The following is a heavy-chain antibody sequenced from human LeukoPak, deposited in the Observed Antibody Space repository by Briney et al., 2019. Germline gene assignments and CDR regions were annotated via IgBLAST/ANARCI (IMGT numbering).Heavy chain of an antibody. CDR1: GGSISPYY. Sequence: PSETLSLTCTVSGGSISPYYWNWIRQPPGKGLEWIGRIYASGNTNYNPSLKGRVTMTVDTSKNQFSLNLSSVTAADTAVYYCARGRGSSWYYFDSWGRGTLVTVSS. J-gene: IGHJ4*02. V-gene: IGHV4-4*07. CDR2: IYASGNT. D-gene: IGHD6-13*01. CDR3: ARGRGSSWYYFDS.